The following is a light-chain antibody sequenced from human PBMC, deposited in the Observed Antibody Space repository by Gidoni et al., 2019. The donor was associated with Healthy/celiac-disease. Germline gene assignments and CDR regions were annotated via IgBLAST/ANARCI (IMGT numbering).Light chain of an antibody. J-gene: IGKJ1*01. CDR1: QSVLYSSNNKNY. CDR2: WAS. V-gene: IGKV4-1*01. Sequence: DIVMTQSPDSLAVSLGERATINCKSSQSVLYSSNNKNYLAWYQQKPGQPPKLLIYWASTRESGVPDLFSGSGSVTDFTLTISSLQAEDVAVYYCQQYYSTPRTFGQGTKVEIK. CDR3: QQYYSTPRT.